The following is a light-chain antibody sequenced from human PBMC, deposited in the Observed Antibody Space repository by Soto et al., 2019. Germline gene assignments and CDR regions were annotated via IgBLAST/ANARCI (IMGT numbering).Light chain of an antibody. V-gene: IGLV6-57*02. J-gene: IGLJ2*01. Sequence: NFMLTQPQSVSESPGKTVTISCTGSSGSVASNYVQWNQQRPGSAPTTVIYEDNRRPSGVPERFSGSVDSSSNSASLTISGLKPEDEADYYCQSYDSGNRGVFGGGTKLTVL. CDR2: EDN. CDR3: QSYDSGNRGV. CDR1: SGSVASNY.